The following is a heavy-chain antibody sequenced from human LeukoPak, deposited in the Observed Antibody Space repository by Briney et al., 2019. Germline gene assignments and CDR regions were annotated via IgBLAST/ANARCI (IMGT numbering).Heavy chain of an antibody. D-gene: IGHD3-16*01. J-gene: IGHJ4*02. CDR3: ARETPHRGYYFDY. V-gene: IGHV1-3*01. Sequence: ASVKVSCKASGYTFTSYAMHWVRQAPGLRLEWMGWINAGNGNTKYSQKFQGRVTITGDSSASTAYMELSSLRSEDTAVYYCARETPHRGYYFDYWGQGTLVTVSS. CDR2: INAGNGNT. CDR1: GYTFTSYA.